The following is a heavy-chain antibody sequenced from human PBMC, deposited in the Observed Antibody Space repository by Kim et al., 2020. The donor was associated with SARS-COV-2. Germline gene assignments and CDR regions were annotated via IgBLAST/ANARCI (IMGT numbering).Heavy chain of an antibody. D-gene: IGHD3-22*01. CDR2: SY. Sequence: SYDYAVSVKSQITINPDTSKNQFSLQLKSVTPEDTAVYYCARGRDRTLDIWGQGTMITVSS. J-gene: IGHJ3*02. CDR3: ARGRDRTLDI. V-gene: IGHV6-1*01.